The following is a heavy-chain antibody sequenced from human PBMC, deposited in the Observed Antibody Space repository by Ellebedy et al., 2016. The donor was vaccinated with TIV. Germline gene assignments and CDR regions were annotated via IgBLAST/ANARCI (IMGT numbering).Heavy chain of an antibody. CDR3: ARGDIVATPRDV. J-gene: IGHJ6*04. CDR1: GITFSSYS. CDR2: ISSSGMTI. V-gene: IGHV3-48*01. Sequence: GESLKISXAASGITFSSYSMNWVRQAPGKGLEWVSYISSSGMTIYYADSVQGRFTISRDKSKKTLYLQMNSLRVEDTAVYYCARGDIVATPRDVWGKGTTVTVSS. D-gene: IGHD5-12*01.